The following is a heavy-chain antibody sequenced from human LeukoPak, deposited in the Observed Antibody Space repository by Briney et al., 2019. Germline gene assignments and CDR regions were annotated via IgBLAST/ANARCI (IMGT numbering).Heavy chain of an antibody. D-gene: IGHD3-16*01. V-gene: IGHV3-48*01. CDR2: ISSSSGTI. CDR1: GFTFSSDS. J-gene: IGHJ6*02. CDR3: ARGGGLDV. Sequence: GGSLRLSCAASGFTFSSDSLNWVRQAPGKGLEWISYISSSSGTIYYADSVKGRFTSRDNAKNSLYLQMSNLRAEDTAVYFCARGGGLDVWGQGATVTVSS.